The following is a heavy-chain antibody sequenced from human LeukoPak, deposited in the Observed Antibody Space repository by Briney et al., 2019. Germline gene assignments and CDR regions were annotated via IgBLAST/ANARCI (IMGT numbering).Heavy chain of an antibody. CDR3: ARVDYDDHGDDAFDM. CDR2: INHNRYT. V-gene: IGHV4-34*01. J-gene: IGHJ3*02. D-gene: IGHD4-17*01. Sequence: PSVTLSLPCGVCAGSLSNYHWTWIRHPPGKGREWIGEINHNRYTNYNTSLKSRVTISVDTSRNQFSLRLSSVTAADTAVYYCARVDYDDHGDDAFDMWGRGTMVTVSS. CDR1: AGSLSNYH.